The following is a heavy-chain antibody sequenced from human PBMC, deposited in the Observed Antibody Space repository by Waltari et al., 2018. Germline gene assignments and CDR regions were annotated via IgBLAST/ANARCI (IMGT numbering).Heavy chain of an antibody. J-gene: IGHJ2*01. D-gene: IGHD3-10*01. CDR3: ARTHKLDWYFDL. V-gene: IGHV2-70*04. CDR1: GFSLSTSGMR. CDR2: IDWEDSK. Sequence: QVTLKESGRALVKPTQTLPLTCSFSGFSLSTSGMRVSWIGQPPGKALEWLARIDWEDSKVYSTSLKTRLTIAKDTSKNQVILTMTNLDPVDTGTYYCARTHKLDWYFDLWGRGTLVTVSS.